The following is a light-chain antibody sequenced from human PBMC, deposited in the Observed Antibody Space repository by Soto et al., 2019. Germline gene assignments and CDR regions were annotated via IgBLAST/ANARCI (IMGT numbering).Light chain of an antibody. J-gene: IGLJ2*01. CDR3: SSYTGNGISTVV. CDR1: SSDVGAYDY. V-gene: IGLV2-8*01. CDR2: EVS. Sequence: QSALTQPPSASGSPGQSVTISCTGTSSDVGAYDYVSWFQQHPGRAPKLMIYEVSKRPSGVPDRFSGSKSGNTASLTVSGLQTEDEADYYCSSYTGNGISTVVVGGGTKPTVL.